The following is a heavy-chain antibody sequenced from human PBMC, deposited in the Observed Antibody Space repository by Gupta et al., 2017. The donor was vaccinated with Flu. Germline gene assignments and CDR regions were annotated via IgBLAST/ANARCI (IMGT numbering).Heavy chain of an antibody. CDR2: IAPTFGTT. CDR3: TRDLDYGAETFDV. CDR1: GGTFDSDTYS. V-gene: IGHV1-69*06. J-gene: IGHJ3*01. Sequence: GGTFDSDTYSISWVRQAPGQGLEWMGAIAPTFGTTDYAPEFEGRVTFTADKSTTTAYLEVTSLRPEDTATFYCTRDLDYGAETFDVWGPGSSVTVTA. D-gene: IGHD3-10*01.